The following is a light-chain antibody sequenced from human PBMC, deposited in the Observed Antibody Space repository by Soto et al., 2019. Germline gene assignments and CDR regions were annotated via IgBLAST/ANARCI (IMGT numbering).Light chain of an antibody. CDR1: QNVDSNY. V-gene: IGKV3-20*01. CDR3: QQYGYLSWT. CDR2: AAS. Sequence: EMVLTQSPGTLSLSTGERATLSCRASQNVDSNYLAWYQQKPGQAPRIIIFAASGRATGIPDRFSGSGSGTDFTLTISRLEPEDFAVYYCQQYGYLSWTFGQGTKVDIK. J-gene: IGKJ1*01.